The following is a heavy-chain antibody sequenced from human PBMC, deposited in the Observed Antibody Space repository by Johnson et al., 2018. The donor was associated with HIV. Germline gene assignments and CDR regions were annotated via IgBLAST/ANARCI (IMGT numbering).Heavy chain of an antibody. Sequence: VQLVESGGGLVQPGRSLRLSCAASGFTFDDYAMHWVRQAPGKGLEWASGISWNSGSIDYADSVQGRFTISRDNAKNSLYLQMNSLRAEDTAVYHCARSTNWASDIWGQGTMVTVSS. CDR1: GFTFDDYA. CDR3: ARSTNWASDI. CDR2: ISWNSGSI. D-gene: IGHD2-2*01. V-gene: IGHV3-9*01. J-gene: IGHJ3*02.